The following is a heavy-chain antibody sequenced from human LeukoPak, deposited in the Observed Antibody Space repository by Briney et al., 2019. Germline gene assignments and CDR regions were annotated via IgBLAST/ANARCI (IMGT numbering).Heavy chain of an antibody. CDR1: GFTFSSYA. V-gene: IGHV3-30-3*01. J-gene: IGHJ4*02. CDR2: ISYDGSNK. CDR3: ARDGLNAATNYYGSGTYGGDFDY. Sequence: PGRSLRLSCAASGFTFSSYAMHWVRQAPGKGLEWVAVISYDGSNKYYADSVKGRFTISRDNSKNTLYLQMNSLRAEDTAVYYCARDGLNAATNYYGSGTYGGDFDYWGQGTLVTVSS. D-gene: IGHD3-10*01.